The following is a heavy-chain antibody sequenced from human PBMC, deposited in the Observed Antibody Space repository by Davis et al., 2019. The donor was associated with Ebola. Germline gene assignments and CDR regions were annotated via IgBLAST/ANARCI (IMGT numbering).Heavy chain of an antibody. CDR2: IHYRGTT. V-gene: IGHV4-39*01. CDR3: ARSSTTFDFDY. CDR1: GGSISSSSYY. J-gene: IGHJ4*02. D-gene: IGHD3-10*02. Sequence: MPSETLSLTCTVSGGSISSSSYYWGWIRQPPGKGLEWIGSIHYRGTTYYNPPLKSRVTISVDTSKNQFSLNLSSVTAADTAVYYCARSSTTFDFDYWGQGTLATVSS.